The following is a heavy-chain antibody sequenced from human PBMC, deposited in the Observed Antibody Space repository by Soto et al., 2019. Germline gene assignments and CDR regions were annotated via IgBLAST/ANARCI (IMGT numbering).Heavy chain of an antibody. V-gene: IGHV3-30*09. CDR2: ISYDGSDK. J-gene: IGHJ6*02. D-gene: IGHD3-22*01. CDR3: ARRAWDSYYAIDV. Sequence: VQLVESGGGEVQPGRSLRLSCAASGFTYTDFALHWVRQVPGKGLEWVAIISYDGSDKYYADSVKGRFAISRDNPKNTLYLEMNSLRPEDTAVYFCARRAWDSYYAIDVWGQGTTVTVFS. CDR1: GFTYTDFA.